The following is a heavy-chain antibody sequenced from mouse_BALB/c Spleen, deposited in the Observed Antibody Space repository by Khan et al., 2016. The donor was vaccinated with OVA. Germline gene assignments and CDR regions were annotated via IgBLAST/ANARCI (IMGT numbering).Heavy chain of an antibody. CDR1: GYTFITYW. Sequence: VQLQQSGAELAKPGASVKMSCKASGYTFITYWMHWVKQRPGQGLEWIGYINPTSGYTDYNEKFKDRAILSADKSSSTAYMQLSSLTSEDSAGYYCTRDRIDYWGQGTTLTVSS. CDR3: TRDRIDY. J-gene: IGHJ2*01. V-gene: IGHV1-7*01. CDR2: INPTSGYT.